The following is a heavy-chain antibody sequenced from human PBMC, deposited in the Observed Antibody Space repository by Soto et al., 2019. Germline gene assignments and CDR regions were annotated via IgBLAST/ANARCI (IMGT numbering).Heavy chain of an antibody. CDR1: RFTFSSYS. J-gene: IGHJ4*02. D-gene: IGHD6-25*01. CDR3: ARVAANDPNFDY. CDR2: ISSTSTYT. Sequence: GGSLRLSCAASRFTFSSYSMSWVRQAPGTGLEWVSSISSTSTYTYYPDSLKGRFTISRDNAKNSLYLQMNGLRAEDTAVYYCARVAANDPNFDYWGQGTLVTVSS. V-gene: IGHV3-21*01.